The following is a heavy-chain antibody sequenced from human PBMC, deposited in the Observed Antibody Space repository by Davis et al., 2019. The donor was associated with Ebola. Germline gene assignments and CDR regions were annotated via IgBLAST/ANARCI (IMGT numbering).Heavy chain of an antibody. CDR1: GGTFSSYA. CDR2: IDTNTGNP. D-gene: IGHD6-6*01. CDR3: AREAPTVPFDY. V-gene: IGHV7-4-1*02. J-gene: IGHJ4*02. Sequence: ASVKVSCKASGGTFSSYAMNWVRQAPGQGLEWMGWIDTNTGNPTYAQGFTGRFVFSLDTSVSTAYLQISSLKAEDTAVYYCAREAPTVPFDYWGQGTLVTVSS.